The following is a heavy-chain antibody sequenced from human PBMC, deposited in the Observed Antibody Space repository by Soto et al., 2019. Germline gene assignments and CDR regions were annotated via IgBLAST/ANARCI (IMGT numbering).Heavy chain of an antibody. CDR3: GREGQQLAQEKYYQFNGMDV. D-gene: IGHD6-13*01. CDR1: GFTFSDYG. CDR2: ISGDNINS. Sequence: ASVKVSCKASGFTFSDYGLSWVRQAPGQPLEWMGWISGDNINSKYSQKFQGRLTMTTDTSTATASMELRSLTPDDTAVYYCGREGQQLAQEKYYQFNGMDVWGQGTTVTV. J-gene: IGHJ6*02. V-gene: IGHV1-18*01.